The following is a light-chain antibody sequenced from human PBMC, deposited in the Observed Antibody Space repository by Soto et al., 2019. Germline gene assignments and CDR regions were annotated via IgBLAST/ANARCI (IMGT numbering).Light chain of an antibody. CDR3: QQRSNWPGVT. J-gene: IGKJ3*01. CDR1: QSVSSY. Sequence: EIVLTQSPATLSLSPGERATLSCRASQSVSSYLAWYQQKPGQAPRLLISDASNRATGIPARFSGSGSGTDFTVTISILEHEDFAIYYCQQRSNWPGVTFGPGTKVDIK. CDR2: DAS. V-gene: IGKV3-11*01.